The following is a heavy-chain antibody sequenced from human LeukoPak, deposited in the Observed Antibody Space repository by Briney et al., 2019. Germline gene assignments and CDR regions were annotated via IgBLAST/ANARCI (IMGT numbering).Heavy chain of an antibody. CDR1: GYTFTSYG. V-gene: IGHV1-18*01. J-gene: IGHJ6*02. CDR3: ARDSWDVVPAYYYYGMDV. D-gene: IGHD2-2*01. CDR2: ISAYNGNT. Sequence: ASVKVSCKASGYTFTSYGISWVRQAPGQGLEWMGWISAYNGNTNYAQKLQGRVTMTTDTSTSTAYMELGSLRSDDTAVYYCARDSWDVVPAYYYYGMDVWGQGTTVTVSS.